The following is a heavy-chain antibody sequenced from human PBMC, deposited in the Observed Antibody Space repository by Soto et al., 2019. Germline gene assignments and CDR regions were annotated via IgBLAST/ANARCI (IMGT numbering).Heavy chain of an antibody. CDR1: GGTFSSYA. J-gene: IGHJ4*02. D-gene: IGHD3-10*01. CDR3: ARWSSGDRDFDY. V-gene: IGHV1-69*13. Sequence: SVKVSCKASGGTFSSYAVSWVRQAPGQGLEWMGGIIPIFGTANYAQKFQGRVTITADESTSTAYMELSSLRSEDTAVYYCARWSSGDRDFDYWGQGTLVTVSS. CDR2: IIPIFGTA.